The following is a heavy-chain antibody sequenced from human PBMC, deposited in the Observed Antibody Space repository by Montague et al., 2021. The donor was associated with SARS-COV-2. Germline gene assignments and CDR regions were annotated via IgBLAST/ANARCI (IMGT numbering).Heavy chain of an antibody. CDR3: ARAYSGYDYFHY. CDR2: VSYDGSNK. D-gene: IGHD5-12*01. J-gene: IGHJ4*02. V-gene: IGHV3-30-3*01. CDR1: GFTFSSYA. Sequence: SLRLSCAASGFTFSSYAMHWVRQAPGKGLEWVAVVSYDGSNKYYADSVKGRFTISRDNSKNTLYLQMNSLRAEDTAVYYCARAYSGYDYFHYWGQGTLSPSPQ.